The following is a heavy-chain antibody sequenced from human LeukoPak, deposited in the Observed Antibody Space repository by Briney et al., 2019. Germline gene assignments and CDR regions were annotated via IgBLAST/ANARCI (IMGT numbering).Heavy chain of an antibody. Sequence: ASVKVSCKASGYTFTGYYMHWVRQARGQGLEWMGWINPNSGGTNYAQKFQGRVTMTRDTSISTAYMELSRLRSDDTAVYYCAREDRVVVTAIGFDYWGQGTLVTVSS. V-gene: IGHV1-2*02. CDR3: AREDRVVVTAIGFDY. CDR2: INPNSGGT. CDR1: GYTFTGYY. D-gene: IGHD2-21*02. J-gene: IGHJ4*02.